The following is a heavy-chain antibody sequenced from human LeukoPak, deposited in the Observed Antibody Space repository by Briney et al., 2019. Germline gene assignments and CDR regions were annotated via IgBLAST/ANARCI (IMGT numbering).Heavy chain of an antibody. CDR3: ARAPIPYYYDSSGYRYFDL. J-gene: IGHJ2*01. CDR2: IYYSGST. CDR1: GGSISIYY. Sequence: SETLSLTCTVSGGSISIYYWSWIRQPPGKGLEWIGYIYYSGSTNYNPSLKSRVTISVDTSKNQFSLKLSSVTAADTAVYYCARAPIPYYYDSSGYRYFDLWGRGTLVTVSS. V-gene: IGHV4-59*12. D-gene: IGHD3-22*01.